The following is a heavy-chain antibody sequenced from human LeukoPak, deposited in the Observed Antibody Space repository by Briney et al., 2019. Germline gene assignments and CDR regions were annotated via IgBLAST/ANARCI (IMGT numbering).Heavy chain of an antibody. CDR1: GFTVSSNY. CDR3: AREAYCGGDCLYSSYYGGMDV. CDR2: IYSGGST. V-gene: IGHV3-53*01. J-gene: IGHJ6*04. D-gene: IGHD2-21*02. Sequence: GGSLRLSCAASGFTVSSNYMSWVRQAPGKGLEWVSVIYSGGSTYYADSVKGRFTISRDNSKNTLYLQMNSLRAEDTAVYYCAREAYCGGDCLYSSYYGGMDVWGKGTTVTVSS.